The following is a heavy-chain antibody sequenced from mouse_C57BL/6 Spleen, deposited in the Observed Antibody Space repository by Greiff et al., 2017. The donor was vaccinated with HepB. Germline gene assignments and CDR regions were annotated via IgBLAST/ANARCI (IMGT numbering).Heavy chain of an antibody. CDR3: ARVDGRDWYFDV. J-gene: IGHJ1*03. CDR2: IYPGDGDT. CDR1: GYAFSSYW. V-gene: IGHV1-80*01. Sequence: QVHVKQSGAELVKPGASVKISCKASGYAFSSYWMNWVKQRPGKGLEWIGQIYPGDGDTNYNGKFKGKATLTADKSSSTAYMQLSSLTSEDSAVYFCARVDGRDWYFDVWGTGTTVTVSS.